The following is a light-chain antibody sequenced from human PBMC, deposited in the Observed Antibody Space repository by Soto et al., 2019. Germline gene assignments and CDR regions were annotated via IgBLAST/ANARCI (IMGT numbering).Light chain of an antibody. CDR2: AAS. CDR3: HQYATSPSYT. J-gene: IGKJ2*01. V-gene: IGKV3-20*01. Sequence: EIVLTPSPGTLSLSPGERATLSCRASQSVSSSYFAWYQQKPGQAPSLLIYAASSRATGIPDRFSGSGSGTDFTLTISRLEPEDFAVYYCHQYATSPSYTFGQGTKLEIK. CDR1: QSVSSSY.